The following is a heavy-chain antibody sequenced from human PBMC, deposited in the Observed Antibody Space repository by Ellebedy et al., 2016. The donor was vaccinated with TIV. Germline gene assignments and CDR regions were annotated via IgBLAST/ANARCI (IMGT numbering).Heavy chain of an antibody. Sequence: GESLKISCKVSGLAFGQFWMNWVRQAPGGRLEWVANIKQDGSDQYYVDSVKGRFVVSRDNTKNSLYLHLTSLRAEDTAVYYCARDLEQWVGDPFDSWGQGTLVTVSS. V-gene: IGHV3-7*01. J-gene: IGHJ4*02. CDR2: IKQDGSDQ. D-gene: IGHD6-19*01. CDR1: GLAFGQFW. CDR3: ARDLEQWVGDPFDS.